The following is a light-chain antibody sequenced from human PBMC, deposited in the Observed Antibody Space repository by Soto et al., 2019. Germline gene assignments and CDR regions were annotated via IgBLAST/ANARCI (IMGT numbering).Light chain of an antibody. Sequence: SYKLTQPPSVSVAPGKTARITCGGNNIGSKSVHWYQQKPGQAPVLVIYYDSDRPSGIPERFSGSNSGNTATLTISRVEAGDEADYYCQVWDSSSDPGAYVFGTGTKLTVL. CDR2: YDS. CDR3: QVWDSSSDPGAYV. V-gene: IGLV3-21*04. CDR1: NIGSKS. J-gene: IGLJ1*01.